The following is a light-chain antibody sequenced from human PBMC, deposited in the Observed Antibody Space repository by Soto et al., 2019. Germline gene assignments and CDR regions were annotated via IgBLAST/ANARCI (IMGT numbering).Light chain of an antibody. V-gene: IGLV2-18*02. CDR1: SSDVGSYNR. CDR3: SSYTSSSTYV. CDR2: EVS. Sequence: QSVRNQPPSVSGSPGQSVTISCTGTSSDVGSYNRVSWYQQPPGTAPKLMIYEVSNRPSGVPDRFSGSKSGNTASLTISGLQAEDEADYYCSSYTSSSTYVFGTGTKVTVL. J-gene: IGLJ1*01.